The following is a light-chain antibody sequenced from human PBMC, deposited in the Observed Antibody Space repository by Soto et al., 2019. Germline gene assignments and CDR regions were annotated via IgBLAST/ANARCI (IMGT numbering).Light chain of an antibody. CDR2: EVT. CDR3: RSYTNSANLGV. CDR1: NSDIGGYNL. Sequence: QSVLTQPGSVSGSPGQSITIYCTETNSDIGGYNLVSWFQHHPGKAPKLVIYEVTHRPSGISNRFSGSKSGNTASLTISGLQAEDEASYYCRSYTNSANLGVFGTGNKDTV. J-gene: IGLJ1*01. V-gene: IGLV2-14*01.